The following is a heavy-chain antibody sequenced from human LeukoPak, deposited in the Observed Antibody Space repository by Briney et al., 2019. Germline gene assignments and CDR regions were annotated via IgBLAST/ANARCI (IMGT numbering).Heavy chain of an antibody. CDR1: GFPFSLYA. Sequence: LAGGPLRLSCAASGFPFSLYAMSGLPQPPGKALECVSTINANNGTKLYAPPVRRRFPIPRDNARDTLYLQLNTLRADDTATYYCAKPISGGLAVTADWCHPWGQGTLVGVS. CDR3: AKPISGGLAVTADWCHP. V-gene: IGHV3-23*01. CDR2: INANNGTK. J-gene: IGHJ5*01. D-gene: IGHD6-19*01.